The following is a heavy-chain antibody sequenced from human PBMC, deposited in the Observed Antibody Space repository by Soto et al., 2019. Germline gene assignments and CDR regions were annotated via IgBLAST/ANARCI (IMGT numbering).Heavy chain of an antibody. V-gene: IGHV3-30*18. CDR1: GSTFKNYG. CDR3: AKVVRNANYRFYYYDMDV. D-gene: IGHD3-16*02. CDR2: ISYDGSNK. J-gene: IGHJ6*02. Sequence: GGSLRLSCAASGSTFKNYGMHWVRQAPGKGLEWVAVISYDGSNKYYADSVKGRFTISRDNSKNTLYLQMNSLRAEDTAVYYCAKVVRNANYRFYYYDMDVWGQGTTVTVSS.